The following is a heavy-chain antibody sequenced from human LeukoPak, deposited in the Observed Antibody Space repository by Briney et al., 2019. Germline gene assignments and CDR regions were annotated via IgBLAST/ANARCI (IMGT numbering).Heavy chain of an antibody. D-gene: IGHD3-3*01. V-gene: IGHV3-21*01. CDR3: ASNLDRYYDFWSGCFQDAFDI. CDR2: ISSSSSYI. CDR1: GFTSSSYS. Sequence: GGSLRLSCAASGFTSSSYSMNWVRQAPGKGPEWVSSISSSSSYIYYADSVKGRFTISRDNAKNSLYLQMNSLRAEDTAVYYCASNLDRYYDFWSGCFQDAFDIWGQGTMVTVSS. J-gene: IGHJ3*02.